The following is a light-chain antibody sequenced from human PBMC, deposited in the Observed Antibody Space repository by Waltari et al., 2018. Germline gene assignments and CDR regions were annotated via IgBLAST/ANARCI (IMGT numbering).Light chain of an antibody. V-gene: IGLV1-40*01. CDR3: QSYDSSLSGSV. CDR2: GNS. CDR1: SPNIRAGYD. J-gene: IGLJ2*01. Sequence: QSVLTQPPSVSGAPGQRVTIPCPGSSPNIRAGYDVPRYQHRPGTAPNLLIYGNSNRPSGVPDRFSGSKSGTSASLAITGLQAEDEADYYCQSYDSSLSGSVFGGGTKLTVL.